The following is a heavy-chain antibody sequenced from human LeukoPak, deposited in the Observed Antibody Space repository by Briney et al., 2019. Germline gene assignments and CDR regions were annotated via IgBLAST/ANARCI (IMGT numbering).Heavy chain of an antibody. V-gene: IGHV3-33*01. D-gene: IGHD3-10*02. CDR2: IWYDGSDK. CDR3: ARDKYVRGVIISSSPRAPFDY. Sequence: PGRSLRLSCAAPGFTFSSYGMHWVRQAPGKGLEWVAVIWYDGSDKYYADSVKGRFTISRDNSKNTLYLQMNSLRAEDTAVYYCARDKYVRGVIISSSPRAPFDYWAREPWSPSPQ. CDR1: GFTFSSYG. J-gene: IGHJ4*02.